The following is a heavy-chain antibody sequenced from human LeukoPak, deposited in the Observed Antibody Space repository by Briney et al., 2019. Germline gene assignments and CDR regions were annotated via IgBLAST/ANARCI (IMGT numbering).Heavy chain of an antibody. V-gene: IGHV4-59*08. Sequence: SETLSLTCTVSGGSISSYYWSWIRQPPGKGLEWMGYIYYSGSTNYNPSLKRRVTISVDTSKNQFSLKLRSVTAADTAVYYCARHGPDSGRYYSGFDYWGQGTLVTVSS. J-gene: IGHJ4*02. CDR2: IYYSGST. CDR1: GGSISSYY. CDR3: ARHGPDSGRYYSGFDY. D-gene: IGHD1-26*01.